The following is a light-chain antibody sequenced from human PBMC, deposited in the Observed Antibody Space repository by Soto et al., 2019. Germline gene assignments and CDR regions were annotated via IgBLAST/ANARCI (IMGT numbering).Light chain of an antibody. CDR3: CSYRSLSTVV. J-gene: IGLJ2*01. CDR1: SSDVGGYNH. Sequence: QAVVTQPASVSGSPGQSITISCTGTSSDVGGYNHVSWYQHSPGKAPKLILFAVSDRPSGVSHRFSGSKSGNTASLTISGLQAEEADDYYCCSYRSLSTVVFGGGTKLTVL. CDR2: AVS. V-gene: IGLV2-14*01.